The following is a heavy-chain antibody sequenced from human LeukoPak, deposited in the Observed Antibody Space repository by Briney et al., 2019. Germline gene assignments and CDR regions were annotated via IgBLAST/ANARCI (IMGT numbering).Heavy chain of an antibody. V-gene: IGHV1-8*03. J-gene: IGHJ5*02. CDR1: GYTFTSYD. Sequence: GASVKVSCKASGYTFTSYDINWVRQATGQGLEWMGWMNPNSGNTGYAQKFQGRVTITRNTSISTAYMELSSLRSEDTAVYYCARRANYYGSGSYSVWFDPWGQGTLVTVLS. CDR2: MNPNSGNT. D-gene: IGHD3-10*01. CDR3: ARRANYYGSGSYSVWFDP.